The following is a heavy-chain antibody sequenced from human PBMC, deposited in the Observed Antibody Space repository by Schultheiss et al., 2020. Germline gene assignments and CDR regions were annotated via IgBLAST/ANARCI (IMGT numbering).Heavy chain of an antibody. Sequence: SVKVSCKASGGTFSSYAISWVRQAPGQGLEWMGRIIPILGIANYAQKFQGRVTITADKSTSTAYMELSSLRSEDTAVYYCARDTLAGGFDYWGQGTLVTGYS. CDR2: IIPILGIA. J-gene: IGHJ4*02. CDR3: ARDTLAGGFDY. D-gene: IGHD3-16*01. V-gene: IGHV1-69*04. CDR1: GGTFSSYA.